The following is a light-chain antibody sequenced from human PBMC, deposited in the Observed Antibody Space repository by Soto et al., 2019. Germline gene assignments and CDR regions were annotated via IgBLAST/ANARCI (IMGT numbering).Light chain of an antibody. CDR2: DVS. V-gene: IGLV2-14*01. CDR3: SSYTSSSTPYV. CDR1: SSDVGGYNY. J-gene: IGLJ1*01. Sequence: QSALTQPASVSGSPGQSIIISCTGTSSDVGGYNYVSWYQQYPGKAPKLMIYDVSNRPSGISNRFSGSKSGNTASLTISGLQAEDEADYYCSSYTSSSTPYVFGTGTKVTVL.